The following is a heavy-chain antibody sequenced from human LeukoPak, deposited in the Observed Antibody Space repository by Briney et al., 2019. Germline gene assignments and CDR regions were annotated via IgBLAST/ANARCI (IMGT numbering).Heavy chain of an antibody. J-gene: IGHJ3*02. V-gene: IGHV1-2*02. CDR3: ARVLGMGYPELAAAEENAFDI. CDR1: GYTFTGYY. CDR2: INPNSGGT. Sequence: GASVKVSCKASGYTFTGYYMHWVRQAPGQGLEWMGWINPNSGGTNYAQKFQGRDTMTRDTSISTAYMELSRLRSDDTAVYYCARVLGMGYPELAAAEENAFDIWGQGTMVTVSS. D-gene: IGHD6-13*01.